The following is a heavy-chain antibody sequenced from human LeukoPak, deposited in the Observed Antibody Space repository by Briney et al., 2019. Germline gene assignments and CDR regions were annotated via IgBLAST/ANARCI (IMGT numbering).Heavy chain of an antibody. CDR1: GFTFSSYW. CDR3: ARAPRWDYYGSGSKTRDYYYYYMDV. Sequence: PGGSLRLSCAASGFTFSSYWMHWVRQAPGKGLVWVSRINSDGSSTSYADSVRGRFSISRDNAKNTLYLQMNSLRAEDTAVYYCARAPRWDYYGSGSKTRDYYYYYMDVWGKGTTVTIFS. V-gene: IGHV3-74*01. CDR2: INSDGSST. D-gene: IGHD3-10*01. J-gene: IGHJ6*03.